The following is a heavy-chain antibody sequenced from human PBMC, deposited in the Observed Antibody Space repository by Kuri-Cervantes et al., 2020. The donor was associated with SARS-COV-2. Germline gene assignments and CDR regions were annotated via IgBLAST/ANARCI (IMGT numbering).Heavy chain of an antibody. V-gene: IGHV4-61*02. D-gene: IGHD6-13*01. Sequence: SETLSLTCTVSGGSISSGSYYWSWIRQPAGKGLEWIGRIYTSGSTNYNPSPKSRVTISVDTSKNQFSLKLSSVTAADTAVYYCARTSGYSSSWSLYYYYYMDVWGKGTTVTVSS. CDR3: ARTSGYSSSWSLYYYYYMDV. CDR1: GGSISSGSYY. CDR2: IYTSGST. J-gene: IGHJ6*03.